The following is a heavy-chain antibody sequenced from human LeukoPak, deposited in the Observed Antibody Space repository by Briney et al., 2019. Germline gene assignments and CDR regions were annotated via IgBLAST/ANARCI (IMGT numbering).Heavy chain of an antibody. CDR1: GFTFSNYG. CDR2: ISSSSSTI. CDR3: ARLISGYDSY. J-gene: IGHJ4*02. Sequence: QAGGSLRLSCVASGFTFSNYGMNWVRQAPGKGLEWVSYISSSSSTIYYADSVKGRFTISRGNAENSLYLQMDSLGDEDTAIYYCARLISGYDSYWGQGTLVTVSS. V-gene: IGHV3-48*02. D-gene: IGHD5-12*01.